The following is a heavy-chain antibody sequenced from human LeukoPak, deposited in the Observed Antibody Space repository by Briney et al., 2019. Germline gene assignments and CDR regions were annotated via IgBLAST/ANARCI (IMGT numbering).Heavy chain of an antibody. J-gene: IGHJ4*03. Sequence: SETLSLTCTVSGSSISSGRYYWSWIRQPAGKGLEWIGRIYTSGSTDYNPSLKSRVTISLDTSKNQFSLKVRSVTAADTAVYYCARGATISETGYFDFWGQGTPVTVSS. V-gene: IGHV4-61*02. CDR3: ARGATISETGYFDF. CDR2: IYTSGST. CDR1: GSSISSGRYY. D-gene: IGHD5-24*01.